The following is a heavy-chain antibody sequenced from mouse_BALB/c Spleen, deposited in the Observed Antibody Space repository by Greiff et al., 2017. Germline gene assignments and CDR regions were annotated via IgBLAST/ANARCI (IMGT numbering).Heavy chain of an antibody. CDR1: GYTFSSYW. V-gene: IGHV1-9*01. CDR3: ARIDPYGNYAMDY. J-gene: IGHJ4*01. CDR2: ILPGSGST. Sequence: QVQLKQSGAELMKPGASVKISCKATGYTFSSYWIEWVKQRPGHGLEWIGEILPGSGSTNYNEKFKGKATFTADTSSNTAYMQLSSLTSEDSAVYYCARIDPYGNYAMDYWGQGTSVTVSS. D-gene: IGHD2-1*01.